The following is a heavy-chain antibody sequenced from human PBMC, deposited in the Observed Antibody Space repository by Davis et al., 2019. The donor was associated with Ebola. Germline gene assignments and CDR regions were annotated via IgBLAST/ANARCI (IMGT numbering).Heavy chain of an antibody. CDR3: ARHWDESDD. V-gene: IGHV3-7*01. CDR1: GFIFSTYG. Sequence: GGSLRLSCVGSGFIFSTYGMSWVRQAPGKGLEWVANIKQDGSEKHYADSVKGRFTISRDNAKNSLFLQLNSLRAEDTAVYYCARHWDESDDWGQGTLVTVSS. CDR2: IKQDGSEK. J-gene: IGHJ4*02. D-gene: IGHD1-26*01.